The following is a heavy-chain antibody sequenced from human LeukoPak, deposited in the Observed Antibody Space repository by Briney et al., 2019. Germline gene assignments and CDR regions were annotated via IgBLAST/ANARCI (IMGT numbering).Heavy chain of an antibody. CDR3: ARVRYCSGGSCYGDRYYYYGMDV. CDR2: INPSGGST. V-gene: IGHV1-46*01. CDR1: GYTFTSYY. Sequence: ASVKVSCKASGYTFTSYYMHWVRQAPGQGLEWMGIINPSGGSTSYAQKFQGRVTMTRDTSTSTVYMELSSLRSEDTAVYYCARVRYCSGGSCYGDRYYYYGMDVWGQGTTVTVSS. J-gene: IGHJ6*02. D-gene: IGHD2-15*01.